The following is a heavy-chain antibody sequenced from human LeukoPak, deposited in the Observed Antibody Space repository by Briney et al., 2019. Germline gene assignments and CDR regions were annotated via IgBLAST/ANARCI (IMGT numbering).Heavy chain of an antibody. V-gene: IGHV3-23*01. CDR2: ISISGDDT. CDR1: GFSFSSHA. D-gene: IGHD2-2*01. J-gene: IGHJ5*02. CDR3: TRLGGGSPDLIIVPGANKLKWYDP. Sequence: PGGSLRLSCATSGFSFSSHAMTWVRQAPGKGLEWLSAISISGDDTYYADSVKGRFTISRDNSKNTLYLQMNSLSADDTAMYRCTRLGGGSPDLIIVPGANKLKWYDPWGQGTLVTVSS.